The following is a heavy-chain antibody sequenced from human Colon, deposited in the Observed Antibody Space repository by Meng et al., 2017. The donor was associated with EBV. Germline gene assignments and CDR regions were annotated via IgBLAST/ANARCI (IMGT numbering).Heavy chain of an antibody. D-gene: IGHD2-8*02. Sequence: QVCLEESVAGLVKPSGTLSLTCAVSGTSISTSNWWSWIRQSPGEGLEWIGAIYHNGQTNYNPSLKSRVSMSVDESKNEFSLNLKSVTAADTAVYYCARDGGVTHIPWGQGVLVTVSS. V-gene: IGHV4-4*02. CDR1: GTSISTSNW. CDR2: IYHNGQT. CDR3: ARDGGVTHIP. J-gene: IGHJ5*02.